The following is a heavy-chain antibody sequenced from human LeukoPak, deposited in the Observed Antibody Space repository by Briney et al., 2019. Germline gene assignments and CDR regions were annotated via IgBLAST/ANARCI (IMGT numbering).Heavy chain of an antibody. D-gene: IGHD1-26*01. Sequence: SETLSLTCTVSGVSISSYYLSWIRQPPGKGLEWIGYIYYSGSTNYNPSLKSRVTISVDTSKNQFSLKLSSVTAADTAVYYWARGSKAGIVGATSEFDPWGQGTLVTVSS. CDR1: GVSISSYY. J-gene: IGHJ5*02. CDR2: IYYSGST. CDR3: ARGSKAGIVGATSEFDP. V-gene: IGHV4-59*08.